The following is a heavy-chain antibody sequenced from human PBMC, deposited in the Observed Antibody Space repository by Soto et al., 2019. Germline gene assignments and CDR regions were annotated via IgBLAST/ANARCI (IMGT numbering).Heavy chain of an antibody. V-gene: IGHV1-69*08. D-gene: IGHD6-13*01. Sequence: QVQLVQSGAEVKKPGSSVKLSCKASGGTFSNYIISWVRQAPGQGLEWMGNIIPRLATTKYAQKFQGRVTFRADNSRGTPYRELSSRISEAPAVYSGAGWIPAAGVAPWGKGTLVTFS. CDR1: GGTFSNYI. CDR3: AGWIPAAGVAP. CDR2: IIPRLATT. J-gene: IGHJ5*02.